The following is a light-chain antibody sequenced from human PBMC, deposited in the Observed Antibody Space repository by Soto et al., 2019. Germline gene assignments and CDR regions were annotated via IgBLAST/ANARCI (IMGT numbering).Light chain of an antibody. V-gene: IGLV2-14*01. Sequence: QSALTQPASVSGSPGQSITISCIGTSSDVGGYNYVSWYQQHPGKAPKLMIYEVSNRPSGVSNRFSGSKSGNTASLTISGLQAEDEADYYCSSYTSSSTLDVFGTGTKLTVL. J-gene: IGLJ1*01. CDR3: SSYTSSSTLDV. CDR2: EVS. CDR1: SSDVGGYNY.